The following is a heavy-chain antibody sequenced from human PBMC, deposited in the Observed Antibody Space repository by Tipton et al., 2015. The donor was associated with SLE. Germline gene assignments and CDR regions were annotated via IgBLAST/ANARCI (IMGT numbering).Heavy chain of an antibody. CDR3: ARIRRVTHPLEAFDI. V-gene: IGHV1-46*01. CDR1: GYTFTNYY. Sequence: QSGAEVKKPGASVKVSCKASGYTFTNYYMHWVRQAPGQGLEWMGIINPSGVGTTYAQRFQGRVTMTRDTSTSTVYMELTSLRSEDTAVYYCARIRRVTHPLEAFDIWGQGTMVTVSS. D-gene: IGHD2-21*02. J-gene: IGHJ3*02. CDR2: INPSGVGT.